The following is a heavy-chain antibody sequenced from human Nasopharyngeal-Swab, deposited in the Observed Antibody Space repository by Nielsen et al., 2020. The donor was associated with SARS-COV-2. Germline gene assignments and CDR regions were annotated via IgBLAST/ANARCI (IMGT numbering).Heavy chain of an antibody. CDR1: GFTFSTCG. D-gene: IGHD6-6*01. CDR3: AKVPSIYYGMDV. CDR2: ISGSGGST. J-gene: IGHJ6*02. Sequence: GGSLRLSCSASGFTFSTCGIYWVRQAPGKGLEWVSTISGSGGSTYYADSVKGRFTISRDNSKNTLYLQMNSLRAEDTAVYYCAKVPSIYYGMDVWGQGTTVTVSS. V-gene: IGHV3-23*01.